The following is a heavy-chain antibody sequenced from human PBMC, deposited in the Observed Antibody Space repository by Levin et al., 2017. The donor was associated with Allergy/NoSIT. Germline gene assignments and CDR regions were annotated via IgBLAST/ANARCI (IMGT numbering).Heavy chain of an antibody. CDR1: GYTFTSYD. Sequence: ASVKVSCKASGYTFTSYDINWVRQATGQGLEWMGWMNPNSGNTGYAQKFQGRVTMTRNTSISTAYMELSSLRSEDTAVYYCARGPHSPETYYDFWSGYFKYNWFDPWGQGTLVTVSS. D-gene: IGHD3-3*01. CDR3: ARGPHSPETYYDFWSGYFKYNWFDP. J-gene: IGHJ5*02. V-gene: IGHV1-8*01. CDR2: MNPNSGNT.